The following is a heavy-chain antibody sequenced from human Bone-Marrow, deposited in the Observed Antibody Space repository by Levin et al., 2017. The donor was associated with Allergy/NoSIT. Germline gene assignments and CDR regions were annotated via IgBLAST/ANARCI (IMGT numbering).Heavy chain of an antibody. CDR3: ASTTPQDSSGFYENPAN. Sequence: SETLSLTCSVSGGSISGSGWYWGWIRQPPGKGLEWIGSLFYSGTSYYNPSLLSRVILAVDTSTKQFSLKLTSVTAADTAVYFCASTTPQDSSGFYENPANRGRGTLVTVSS. CDR1: GGSISGSGWY. V-gene: IGHV4-39*01. J-gene: IGHJ4*02. CDR2: LFYSGTS. D-gene: IGHD6-19*01.